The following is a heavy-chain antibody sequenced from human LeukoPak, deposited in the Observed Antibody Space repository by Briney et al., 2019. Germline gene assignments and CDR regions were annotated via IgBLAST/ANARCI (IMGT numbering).Heavy chain of an antibody. V-gene: IGHV3-23*01. J-gene: IGHJ3*02. CDR3: AKDFGVEMATIGVDAFDI. CDR1: GFTFSSYA. D-gene: IGHD5-24*01. CDR2: ISGSGGST. Sequence: SGGSLRLSCAASGFTFSSYAMSWVRQAPGKGLEWVSAISGSGGSTYYADSVKGRFTISRDKSKNTLYLQMNSLRAEDTAVYYCAKDFGVEMATIGVDAFDIWGQGTMATVSS.